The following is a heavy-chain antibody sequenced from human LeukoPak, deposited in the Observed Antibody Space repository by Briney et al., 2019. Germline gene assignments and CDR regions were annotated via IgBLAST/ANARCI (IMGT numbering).Heavy chain of an antibody. J-gene: IGHJ3*02. Sequence: GASVKVSCKASGYTFTCYDINWMRQATGRGLDWMGWMNPNSGNTGYAQKFQGRVTMTRNTSISTAYMELSSLRSEDTAVYYCARLQQQLDDDAFDIWGQGTMVTVSS. V-gene: IGHV1-8*01. D-gene: IGHD6-13*01. CDR2: MNPNSGNT. CDR1: GYTFTCYD. CDR3: ARLQQQLDDDAFDI.